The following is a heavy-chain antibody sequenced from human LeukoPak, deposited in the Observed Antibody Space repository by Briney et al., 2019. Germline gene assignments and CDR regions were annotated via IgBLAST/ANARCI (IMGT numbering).Heavy chain of an antibody. CDR2: ISDSGRST. Sequence: GGSLRLSCTASGFTFSDYAMSWVRQAPGKGLEWVSGISDSGRSTYYSDSARGRCTISRDISKNTVYLEVNNLRAEDTAVYFCARHDSFIPYWGQGTLVSVSS. CDR1: GFTFSDYA. V-gene: IGHV3-23*01. D-gene: IGHD5-18*01. J-gene: IGHJ4*02. CDR3: ARHDSFIPY.